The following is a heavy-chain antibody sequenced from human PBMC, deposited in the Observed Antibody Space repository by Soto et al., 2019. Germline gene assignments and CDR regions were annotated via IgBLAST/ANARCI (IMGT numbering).Heavy chain of an antibody. J-gene: IGHJ3*02. Sequence: PSETLSLTCTVSGGSISSYYWSWIRQPPGKGLEWIGYIYYSGSTNYNPSLKSRVTISVDTSKNQFSLKLSSVTAADTAVYYCARHVTTAWSDAFDIWGQGTMVTVSS. D-gene: IGHD3-22*01. V-gene: IGHV4-59*01. CDR3: ARHVTTAWSDAFDI. CDR2: IYYSGST. CDR1: GGSISSYY.